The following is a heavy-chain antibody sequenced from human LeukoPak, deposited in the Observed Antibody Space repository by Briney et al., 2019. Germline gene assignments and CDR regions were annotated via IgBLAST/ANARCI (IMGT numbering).Heavy chain of an antibody. CDR2: ISGSGGST. Sequence: GGSLRLSCAASGFTFSNYAMSWVRQAPGKGLEWVSAISGSGGSTYYADSVKGRFTISRDNSKNTLYLQMNSLRAEDTAVYYCAKGRLCGSVKYGMDVWGQGTTVTVSS. D-gene: IGHD3-10*01. V-gene: IGHV3-23*01. CDR1: GFTFSNYA. J-gene: IGHJ6*02. CDR3: AKGRLCGSVKYGMDV.